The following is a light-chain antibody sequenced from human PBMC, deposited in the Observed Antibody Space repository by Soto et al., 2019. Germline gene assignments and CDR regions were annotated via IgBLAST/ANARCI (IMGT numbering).Light chain of an antibody. CDR3: SSFTSRFTFV. J-gene: IGLJ1*01. CDR1: RSDVGAYNY. V-gene: IGLV2-14*01. Sequence: QSALTQPASVSGSPGQSIAISCTETRSDVGAYNYVSWYQQHPGEAPKLMISEVTNRPSGVSDRFSGSKSGNTASLTISGLQAEDEADYYCSSFTSRFTFVFGTGTKVTVL. CDR2: EVT.